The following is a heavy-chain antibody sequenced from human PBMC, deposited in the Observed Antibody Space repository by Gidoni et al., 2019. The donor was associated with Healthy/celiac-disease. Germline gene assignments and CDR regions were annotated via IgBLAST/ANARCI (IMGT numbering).Heavy chain of an antibody. D-gene: IGHD5-18*01. Sequence: EVQLLESGGGLVQPGGSLRLSCAASGLAFSSYARSWVRPAPGKGLEWVSAISGSGGSTYYADSVKGRFTISRDNSKNTLYLQMNSLRAEDTAVYYCAKRKYSYGYNYFDYWGQGTLVTVSS. CDR2: ISGSGGST. V-gene: IGHV3-23*01. CDR1: GLAFSSYA. J-gene: IGHJ4*02. CDR3: AKRKYSYGYNYFDY.